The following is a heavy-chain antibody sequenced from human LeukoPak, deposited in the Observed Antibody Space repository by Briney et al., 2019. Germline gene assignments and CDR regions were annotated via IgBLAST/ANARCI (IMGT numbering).Heavy chain of an antibody. CDR2: ISSSGGTT. V-gene: IGHV3-48*03. Sequence: GGSLRLSCAASGFTFSIYEMNWVRQAPGKGLDRVSHISSSGGTTYYADSVKGRFTISRDNAKNSLYLQMNSLRVEDTAVYFCAREYSSSPWAFDIWGQGTMVTVSS. J-gene: IGHJ3*02. D-gene: IGHD6-6*01. CDR3: AREYSSSPWAFDI. CDR1: GFTFSIYE.